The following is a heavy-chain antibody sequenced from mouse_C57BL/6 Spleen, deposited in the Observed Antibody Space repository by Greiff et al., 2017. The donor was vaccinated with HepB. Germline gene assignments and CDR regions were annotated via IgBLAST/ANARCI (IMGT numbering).Heavy chain of an antibody. Sequence: VTLVESGGGLVKPGGSLKLSCAASGFTFSDYGMHWVRQAPEKGLEWVAYISSGSSTIYYADTVKGRFTISRDNAKNTLFLQMTSLRSEDTAMYYCARDYGSRKDAMDYWGQGTSVTVSS. CDR3: ARDYGSRKDAMDY. V-gene: IGHV5-17*01. J-gene: IGHJ4*01. CDR1: GFTFSDYG. D-gene: IGHD1-1*01. CDR2: ISSGSSTI.